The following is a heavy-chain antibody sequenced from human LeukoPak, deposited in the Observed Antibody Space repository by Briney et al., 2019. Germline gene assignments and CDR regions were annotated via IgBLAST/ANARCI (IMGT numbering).Heavy chain of an antibody. J-gene: IGHJ4*02. D-gene: IGHD3-16*01. Sequence: GGSLRLSCAASGFTFRDYSMNWVRQAPGKGLEWVSSICSSSSYIYYADSVKGRFTISRDNAKNSLYLQMNSLRAEDTAVYYCAREDSDDYVWGSTARFDYWGQGTLVTVSS. V-gene: IGHV3-21*01. CDR3: AREDSDDYVWGSTARFDY. CDR1: GFTFRDYS. CDR2: ICSSSSYI.